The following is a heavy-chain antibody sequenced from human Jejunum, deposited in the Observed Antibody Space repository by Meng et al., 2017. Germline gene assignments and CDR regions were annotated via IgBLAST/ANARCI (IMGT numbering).Heavy chain of an antibody. CDR2: IHHSGST. V-gene: IGHV4-34*01. CDR3: ARRIRGGSYLG. CDR1: GDSFTDYS. D-gene: IGHD1-26*01. Sequence: QRQLLQWGAGLVKPSETRALTCTVYGDSFTDYSWNWIRQPPGKGLEWIGEIHHSGSTNYNPSLESRVTISRDTSKKQFSLRLSSVTAADTAVYYCARRIRGGSYLGWGQGTLVTVSS. J-gene: IGHJ4*02.